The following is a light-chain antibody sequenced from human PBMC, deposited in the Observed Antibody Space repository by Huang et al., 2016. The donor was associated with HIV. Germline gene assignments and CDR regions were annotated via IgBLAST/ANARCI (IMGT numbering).Light chain of an antibody. Sequence: EIVLTQSPDTLSVSPGERATLSCRANQSLNNYLAWYQQRPGQAPRLLIYEASNRATVIPARFSASGSGTDFTLTINSLEPEDFAVYFCQHRNNWPLTFGGGTTVELK. CDR1: QSLNNY. CDR2: EAS. V-gene: IGKV3-11*01. J-gene: IGKJ4*01. CDR3: QHRNNWPLT.